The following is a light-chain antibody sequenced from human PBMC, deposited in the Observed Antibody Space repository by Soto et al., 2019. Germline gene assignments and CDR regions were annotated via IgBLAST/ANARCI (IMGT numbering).Light chain of an antibody. CDR3: AACDDSLNGVV. CDR1: NSNIGSNT. J-gene: IGLJ2*01. CDR2: SNN. Sequence: QSVLTQPPSASGTPGQRVTISCSGSNSNIGSNTVNWYQQLPGTAPKLLNYSNNQRPSGVPDRFSGSKSGTSASLAISGHQSEYEADYYCAACDDSLNGVVFGGGTKLTVL. V-gene: IGLV1-44*01.